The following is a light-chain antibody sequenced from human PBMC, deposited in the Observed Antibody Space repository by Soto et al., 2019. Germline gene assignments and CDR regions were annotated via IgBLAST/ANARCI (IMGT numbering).Light chain of an antibody. V-gene: IGKV2-28*01. CDR3: MQALQMPST. CDR1: QNLLQSNGYNH. CDR2: LGF. J-gene: IGKJ1*01. Sequence: DIVMTQSPLSLPVTPGEPASISCRSSQNLLQSNGYNHLHWYVQKPGQSPQLLIYLGFNRASGVPDRFSGGGSGTEFTLKISRVEAEDVGVYYCMQALQMPSTFGQGTKVEIK.